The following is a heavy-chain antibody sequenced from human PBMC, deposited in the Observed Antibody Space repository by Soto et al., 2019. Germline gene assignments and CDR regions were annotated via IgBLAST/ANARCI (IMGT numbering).Heavy chain of an antibody. J-gene: IGHJ5*02. Sequence: GASVNVSCKASGYTFTSYGISWVRQAPGQGLEWMGWINAYNGNTNYAQKLQGRVTMTRDTSISTAYMELRRLRSDDTAVYYCARGLGQYYDILTGQNWFDPWGQGTLVTVSS. CDR2: INAYNGNT. CDR3: ARGLGQYYDILTGQNWFDP. CDR1: GYTFTSYG. V-gene: IGHV1-18*01. D-gene: IGHD3-9*01.